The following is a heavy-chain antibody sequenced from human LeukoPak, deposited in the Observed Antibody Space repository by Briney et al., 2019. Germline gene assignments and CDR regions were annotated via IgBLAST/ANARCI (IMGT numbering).Heavy chain of an antibody. J-gene: IGHJ5*02. Sequence: SETLSLTCTVSGGSISSYYWSWIRQPPGKGREWVGYIYYSGSTNYNPSLKSRVTISVDTSKNQFSLKLSSVTAADTAVYYCARSLRDWFDPWGQGTLVTVSS. CDR2: IYYSGST. V-gene: IGHV4-59*01. CDR3: ARSLRDWFDP. CDR1: GGSISSYY.